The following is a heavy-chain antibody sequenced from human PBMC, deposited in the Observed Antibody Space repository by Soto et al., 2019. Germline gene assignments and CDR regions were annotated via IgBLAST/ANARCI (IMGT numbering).Heavy chain of an antibody. CDR2: IYTGGTT. CDR3: VRISPPLYYGLDV. D-gene: IGHD3-3*02. V-gene: IGHV3-53*04. J-gene: IGHJ6*02. CDR1: GLTVSSNY. Sequence: PGGSLRLSCAASGLTVSSNYMSWVRQAPGKGLEWVSVIYTGGTTYYADSVKGRFTISRQNSMNTLDLQMKSLRTEDTAVYYCVRISPPLYYGLDVWGQGTTVTVSS.